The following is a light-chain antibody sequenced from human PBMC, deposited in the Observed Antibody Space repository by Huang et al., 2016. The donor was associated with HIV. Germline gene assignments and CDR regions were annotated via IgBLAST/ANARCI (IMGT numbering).Light chain of an antibody. V-gene: IGKV3-11*01. J-gene: IGKJ4*01. CDR1: QSVTNY. Sequence: EIVLTQSPATLSLSPGERATLSCRASQSVTNYLVWYQQKPGQAPRLLIDDASTRATGIPARFSGSGSGTDFTLTISRLGPEDFAVYYCQQRNGPLSFGGGTRIEI. CDR2: DAS. CDR3: QQRNGPLS.